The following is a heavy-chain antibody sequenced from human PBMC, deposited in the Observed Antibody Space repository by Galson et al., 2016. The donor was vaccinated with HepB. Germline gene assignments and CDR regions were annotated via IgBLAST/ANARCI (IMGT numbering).Heavy chain of an antibody. Sequence: ETLSLTCTVSGASIRSYTYYWGWIRQPPGKGLEWIGSIYSSGTAYYNSSLKSRVTISLETSKNQFSLKLSSVTAADTAVYYCARQPNMCSSTCYVDYWGRGTLVTVSS. CDR1: GASIRSYTYY. V-gene: IGHV4-39*01. CDR2: IYSSGTA. D-gene: IGHD2-2*01. J-gene: IGHJ4*02. CDR3: ARQPNMCSSTCYVDY.